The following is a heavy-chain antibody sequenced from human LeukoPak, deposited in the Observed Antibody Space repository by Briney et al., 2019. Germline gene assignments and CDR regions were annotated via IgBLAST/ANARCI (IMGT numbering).Heavy chain of an antibody. CDR1: GDSVTTYY. CDR3: ARGSVVGATRSSYAFDI. D-gene: IGHD1-26*01. Sequence: SETLSLTCTVSGDSVTTYYWSWIRQPPGKGLEWIGYIYYSGSTYYNPSLKSRVTISVDTSKNQFSLKLSSVTAADTAVYYCARGSVVGATRSSYAFDIWGQGTMVTVSS. CDR2: IYYSGST. J-gene: IGHJ3*02. V-gene: IGHV4-30-4*01.